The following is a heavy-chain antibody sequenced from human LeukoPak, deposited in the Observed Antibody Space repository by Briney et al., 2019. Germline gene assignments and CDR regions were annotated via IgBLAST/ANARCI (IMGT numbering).Heavy chain of an antibody. CDR3: GIRDTSDYYVF. V-gene: IGHV3-23*01. J-gene: IGHJ4*02. Sequence: GGSLRLSCTGSGFTFRTYAFSWVRQAPGEGLEWVSATGSNGVTYYADSVKGRFTISRDNSKNALYLHMNGLRADDTAVYYCGIRDTSDYYVFWGQGTLVTVSS. CDR1: GFTFRTYA. CDR2: TGSNGVT. D-gene: IGHD3-22*01.